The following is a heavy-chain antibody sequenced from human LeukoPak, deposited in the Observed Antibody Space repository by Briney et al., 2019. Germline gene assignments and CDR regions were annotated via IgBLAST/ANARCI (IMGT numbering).Heavy chain of an antibody. D-gene: IGHD3-10*01. J-gene: IGHJ5*02. CDR2: MFYSGST. V-gene: IGHV4-59*08. CDR1: GDSISPYY. CDR3: ARQESRTWYGDWFDP. Sequence: PSETLSLTCTVSGDSISPYYWSWIQQPPGKGLEWIGYMFYSGSTNYNPSLKSRVTISVDTSRNQVSLKVYSVTAADTAVYYCARQESRTWYGDWFDPWGQGILVTVSS.